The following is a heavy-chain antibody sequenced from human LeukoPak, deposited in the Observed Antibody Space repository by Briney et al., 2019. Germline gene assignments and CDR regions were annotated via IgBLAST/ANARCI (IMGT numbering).Heavy chain of an antibody. CDR1: GFTFSSYW. J-gene: IGHJ6*02. CDR2: INSDGSST. CDR3: AGAAYYDFWSGYYSSSYGMDV. Sequence: GGSLRLSCAASGFTFSSYWMHWVRQAPGKGLVWVSRINSDGSSTSYADSVKGRFTISRDNAKNTLYLQMNSLRAEDTAVYYCAGAAYYDFWSGYYSSSYGMDVWGQGTTVTVSS. D-gene: IGHD3-3*01. V-gene: IGHV3-74*01.